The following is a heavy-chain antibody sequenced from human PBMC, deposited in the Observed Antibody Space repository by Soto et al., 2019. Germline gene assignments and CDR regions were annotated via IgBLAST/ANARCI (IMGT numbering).Heavy chain of an antibody. D-gene: IGHD3-3*01. CDR2: IYYSGST. V-gene: IGHV4-59*01. J-gene: IGHJ6*02. CDR1: GGSISSYY. CDR3: ARDRGRYDFWSGYPHDQTYYYYYGMDV. Sequence: SETLSLTCTVSGGSISSYYWSWIRQPPGKGLEWIGYIYYSGSTNYNPSLKSRVTISVDTSKNQFSLKLSSVTAADTAVYYCARDRGRYDFWSGYPHDQTYYYYYGMDVWGQGTTVTVSS.